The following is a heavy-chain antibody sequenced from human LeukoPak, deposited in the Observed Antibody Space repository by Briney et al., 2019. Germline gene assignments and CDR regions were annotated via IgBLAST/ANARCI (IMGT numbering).Heavy chain of an antibody. CDR3: ARERGYSYGTNYFDY. J-gene: IGHJ4*02. D-gene: IGHD5-18*01. Sequence: GASVKVSCKASGYTFTSYYMHWVRQAPSQGLEGMGIINPSGGSTSYAQKFQGRVTMTRDTSTSTVYMELSSLRSEDTAVYYCARERGYSYGTNYFDYWGQGTLVTVSS. CDR1: GYTFTSYY. V-gene: IGHV1-46*01. CDR2: INPSGGST.